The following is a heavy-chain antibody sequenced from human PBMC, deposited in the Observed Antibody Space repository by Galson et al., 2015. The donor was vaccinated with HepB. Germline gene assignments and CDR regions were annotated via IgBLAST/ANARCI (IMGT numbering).Heavy chain of an antibody. CDR2: IYGGGIT. D-gene: IGHD3-16*01. CDR3: ARDVLGRTY. V-gene: IGHV3-53*01. J-gene: IGHJ4*02. CDR1: GFTVSSNF. Sequence: SLRLSCAPSGFTVSSNFMTWVRQAPGKGLEWVSIIYGGGITYYADSVKGRFTISRDSPKGTLYLEMNSLSPEDRAVYYCARDVLGRTYWGQGTLVTVSS.